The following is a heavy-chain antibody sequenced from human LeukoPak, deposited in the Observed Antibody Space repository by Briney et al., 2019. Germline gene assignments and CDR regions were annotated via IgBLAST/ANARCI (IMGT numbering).Heavy chain of an antibody. J-gene: IGHJ5*02. V-gene: IGHV1-2*02. Sequence: ASVKVSCKASGYTFTGYYMHWVRQAPGQGLEWMGWINPNSGGTNYAQKLQGRVTMTTDTSTSTAYMELRSLRSDDTAVYYCARTSGQRNWFDPWGQGTLVTVSS. CDR3: ARTSGQRNWFDP. D-gene: IGHD2-2*01. CDR1: GYTFTGYY. CDR2: INPNSGGT.